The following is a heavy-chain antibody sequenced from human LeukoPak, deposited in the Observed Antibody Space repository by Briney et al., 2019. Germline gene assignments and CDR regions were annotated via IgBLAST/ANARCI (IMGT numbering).Heavy chain of an antibody. CDR1: GGSISSGGYY. J-gene: IGHJ4*02. CDR3: VGTNYYDSSGFDY. V-gene: IGHV4-31*03. CDR2: IYYSGST. D-gene: IGHD3-22*01. Sequence: SETLSLTCTVSGGSISSGGYYWSWIRQHPGKGLEWIGYIYYSGSTYYNPSLKSRVTISVDTPKNQFSLKLSSVTAADTAVYYCVGTNYYDSSGFDYWGQGTLVTVSS.